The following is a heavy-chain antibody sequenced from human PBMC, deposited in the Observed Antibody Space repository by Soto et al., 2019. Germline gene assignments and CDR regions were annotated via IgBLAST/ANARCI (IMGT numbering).Heavy chain of an antibody. Sequence: SETLSLTCAVYGGSFSGYYWSWIRQPPGKGLEWIGKINHSGSTNYNPSLKSRVTISADTSKNQFSLKLSSVTAADTAVYYCARGIRYCTNGVCYRDRIDYWGQGTVVTVSS. V-gene: IGHV4-34*01. CDR2: INHSGST. CDR1: GGSFSGYY. CDR3: ARGIRYCTNGVCYRDRIDY. D-gene: IGHD2-8*01. J-gene: IGHJ4*02.